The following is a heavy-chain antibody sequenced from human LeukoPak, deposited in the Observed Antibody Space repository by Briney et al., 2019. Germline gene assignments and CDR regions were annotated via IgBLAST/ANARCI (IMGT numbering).Heavy chain of an antibody. CDR2: IKQDGSEK. V-gene: IGHV3-7*01. CDR3: AREGLDSGSHFSAWFDP. Sequence: PGGSLRLSCAASGFTFEDYGMSWVRQAPGKGLEWVANIKQDGSEKYYVDSVKGRFTISRDNAKNSLYLQMNSLRPEDTAVYYCAREGLDSGSHFSAWFDPWGQGTLVTVSS. D-gene: IGHD3-10*01. J-gene: IGHJ5*02. CDR1: GFTFEDYG.